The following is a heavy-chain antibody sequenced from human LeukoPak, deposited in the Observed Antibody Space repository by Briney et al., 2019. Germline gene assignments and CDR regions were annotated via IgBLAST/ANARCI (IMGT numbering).Heavy chain of an antibody. D-gene: IGHD2/OR15-2a*01. CDR2: HTASGGRT. Sequence: GGSLRLSCAASGFTFSSYSMSWVRRAPGKGLEWVSVHTASGGRTYYADSVKGRFTISRDSSQNTLYLQMNSLRVEDTAVYHCAKERGNSGLFFASWGQGTPVTVSS. CDR1: GFTFSSYS. V-gene: IGHV3-23*01. CDR3: AKERGNSGLFFAS. J-gene: IGHJ4*02.